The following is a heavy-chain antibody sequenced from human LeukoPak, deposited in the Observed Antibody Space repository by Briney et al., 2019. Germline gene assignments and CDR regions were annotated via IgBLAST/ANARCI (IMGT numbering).Heavy chain of an antibody. V-gene: IGHV3-30*18. CDR1: GFTFSSDG. J-gene: IGHJ4*02. D-gene: IGHD6-13*01. CDR2: ISYDGNKK. Sequence: GGSLRLSWAASGFTFSSDGMRWVRQPPGRVLESVAVISYDGNKKYYAASVKGRFTISRDNSKNTLYLPMNSPRAEDTAVYYCAKGGYSLDYWGQGTLVTVSS. CDR3: AKGGYSLDY.